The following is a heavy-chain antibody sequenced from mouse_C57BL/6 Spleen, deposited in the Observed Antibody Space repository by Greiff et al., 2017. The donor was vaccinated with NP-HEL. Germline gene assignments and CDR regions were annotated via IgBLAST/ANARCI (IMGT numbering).Heavy chain of an antibody. D-gene: IGHD1-1*01. CDR3: ARFYYGSLFDY. J-gene: IGHJ2*01. CDR2: INPNNGGT. CDR1: GYTFTDYY. V-gene: IGHV1-26*01. Sequence: EVQLQQSGPELVKPGASVKISCKASGYTFTDYYMNWVKQSHGKSLEWIGDINPNNGGTSYNQKFKGKATLTVDTSSSTAYMELRSLTSEDSAVYYCARFYYGSLFDYWGQGTTLTVSS.